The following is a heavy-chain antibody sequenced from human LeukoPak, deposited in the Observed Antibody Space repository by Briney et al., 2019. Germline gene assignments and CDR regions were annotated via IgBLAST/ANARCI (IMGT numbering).Heavy chain of an antibody. J-gene: IGHJ3*02. CDR2: IYYSGST. V-gene: IGHV4-39*01. Sequence: SETLSLTCTVPGGSISSSSYYWGWIRQPPGKGLEWIGSIYYSGSTYYNPSLKSRVTISVDTSKNQFSLKLSSVTAADTAVYYCHSSSWYQDAFDIWGQGTMVTVSS. D-gene: IGHD6-13*01. CDR1: GGSISSSSYY. CDR3: HSSSWYQDAFDI.